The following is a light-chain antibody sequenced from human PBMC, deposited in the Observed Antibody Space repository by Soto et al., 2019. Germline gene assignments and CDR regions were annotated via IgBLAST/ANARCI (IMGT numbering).Light chain of an antibody. V-gene: IGKV1-5*03. CDR2: LAS. CDR1: QNIQSF. J-gene: IGKJ2*03. Sequence: DIQMPQFPSTLSASVGDQVTITCRASQNIQSFLAWYQQKPGKAPKLLIYLASRLEGGVPSRFSGSGSGTEFTLTINSLQPDDFAIYFCQQYNSHSYYSFGQGTKLEVK. CDR3: QQYNSHSYYS.